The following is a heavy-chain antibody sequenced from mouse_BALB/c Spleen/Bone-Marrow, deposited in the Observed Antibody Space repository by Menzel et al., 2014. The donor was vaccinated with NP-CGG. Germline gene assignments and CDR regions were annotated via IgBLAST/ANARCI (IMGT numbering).Heavy chain of an antibody. CDR3: ARSGKVRNAMDY. CDR2: ISGYYGDA. CDR1: GYTFTDHA. V-gene: IGHV1S137*01. Sequence: VQLQQSGAKLVRPGVSVKISCKGSGYTFTDHAIHWVKRSHAKSLEWIGVISGYYGDAIYNQKFKGKATMTVDKSSSTAHMELARLTSEDSAIYYCARSGKVRNAMDYWGQGTSVTVSS. J-gene: IGHJ4*01. D-gene: IGHD2-14*01.